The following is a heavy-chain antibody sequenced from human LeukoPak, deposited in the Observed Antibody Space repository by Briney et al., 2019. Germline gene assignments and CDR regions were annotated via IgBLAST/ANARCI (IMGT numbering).Heavy chain of an antibody. CDR2: IYYTGST. V-gene: IGHV4-59*01. D-gene: IGHD4-17*01. J-gene: IGHJ5*02. CDR1: GGSISSYY. CDR3: ATNAGDGDNCFDP. Sequence: SETLSLTCTVSGGSISSYYWSWIRQPPGKGLEWIGYIYYTGSTNYNPSLQSRVAISVDTSKNRFSLNLSSVTAADTAVYYCATNAGDGDNCFDPWGQGTLVTVSS.